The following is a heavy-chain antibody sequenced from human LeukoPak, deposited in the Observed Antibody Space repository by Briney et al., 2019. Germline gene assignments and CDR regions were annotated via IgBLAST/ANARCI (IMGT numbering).Heavy chain of an antibody. CDR3: ARPRDSSSWYGYSFEY. CDR1: GFTFSSYA. CDR2: ISYDGSHK. J-gene: IGHJ4*02. D-gene: IGHD6-13*01. Sequence: GGSLRLSCAASGFTFSSYALHWVRQSPGKGLEGVAVISYDGSHKYYADSVKGRFTISRDNSKNTLYLLMNSLRAEDTAVYHCARPRDSSSWYGYSFEYWGQGTLVTVSS. V-gene: IGHV3-30-3*01.